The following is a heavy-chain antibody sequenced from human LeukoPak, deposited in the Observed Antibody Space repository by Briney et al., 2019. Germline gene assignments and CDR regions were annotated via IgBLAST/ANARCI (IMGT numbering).Heavy chain of an antibody. CDR1: GFTFSTSW. Sequence: PGGSLRLSCAASGFTFSTSWMHWVRQAPGKGLVWVSRIHNDGGDTNYADSVKGRFTISRDNAKNMLYLQMNSLRDEDTAVYYCASTARQSYFDYWGQGILVTVSP. V-gene: IGHV3-74*01. CDR2: IHNDGGDT. CDR3: ASTARQSYFDY. J-gene: IGHJ4*02.